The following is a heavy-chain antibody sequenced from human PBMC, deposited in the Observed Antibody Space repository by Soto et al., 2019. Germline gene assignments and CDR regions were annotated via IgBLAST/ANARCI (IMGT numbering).Heavy chain of an antibody. Sequence: EVQLLESGGDLVQPGGSLRLSCAASGFTFSSYVMSWVRQAPGKGLEWVSSIRGSGGSTYYADSVKGRFTISRDNSKNTLYLQMNSLRAEDTAVYYCAKAGYCSGGTCFVDYWGQGALVTVSS. CDR3: AKAGYCSGGTCFVDY. CDR2: IRGSGGST. J-gene: IGHJ4*02. CDR1: GFTFSSYV. D-gene: IGHD2-15*01. V-gene: IGHV3-23*01.